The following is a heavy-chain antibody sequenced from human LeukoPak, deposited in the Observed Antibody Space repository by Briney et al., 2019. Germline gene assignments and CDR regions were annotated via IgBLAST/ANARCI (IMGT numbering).Heavy chain of an antibody. CDR2: INPNSGGT. Sequence: GASVKVSCKASGYTYTGYYMHWVRQAPGQGLEWMGWINPNSGGTNYAQKFQGRVTMTRDTSISTAYMELSRLSSDDTAVYYCARTLYYDFWMFDYWGQGTLVTVSS. V-gene: IGHV1-2*02. CDR3: ARTLYYDFWMFDY. J-gene: IGHJ4*02. CDR1: GYTYTGYY. D-gene: IGHD3-3*01.